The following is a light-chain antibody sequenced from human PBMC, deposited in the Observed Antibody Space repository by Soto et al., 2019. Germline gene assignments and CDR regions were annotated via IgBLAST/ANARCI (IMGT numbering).Light chain of an antibody. CDR2: AAS. Sequence: ATQMTQSPSSLSAAVGDRITITCRASRDIGSDLSWYQQKPGKAPPLLISAASNLQSGDPSRYRGSRSGTEFPLTVSSLQPEDLANYYCLQDHDDSWTFGQRTKVDIK. J-gene: IGKJ1*01. CDR1: RDIGSD. V-gene: IGKV1-6*01. CDR3: LQDHDDSWT.